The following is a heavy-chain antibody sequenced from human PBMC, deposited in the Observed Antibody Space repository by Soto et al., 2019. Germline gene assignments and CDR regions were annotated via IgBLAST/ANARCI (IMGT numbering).Heavy chain of an antibody. J-gene: IGHJ5*02. CDR1: GYTFTSYD. V-gene: IGHV1-8*01. D-gene: IGHD3-22*01. Sequence: ASVKVSCKASGYTFTSYDINWVRQATGQGLEWMGWMNPNSGNTGYAQKFQGRVTMTRNTSRSKAYMELSSLRSEDTAVYYCARGSDSSGYYYWFDPWGQGTLVTVSS. CDR2: MNPNSGNT. CDR3: ARGSDSSGYYYWFDP.